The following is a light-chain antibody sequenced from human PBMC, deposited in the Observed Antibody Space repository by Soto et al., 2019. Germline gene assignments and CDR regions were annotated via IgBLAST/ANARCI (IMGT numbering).Light chain of an antibody. CDR2: GAS. CDR3: QQYFNWPPYT. V-gene: IGKV3-15*01. J-gene: IGKJ2*01. Sequence: EIVMTQSPTTLSLSPGERATLSCRASQSVSSNLAWYQQKPGQAPRLLIYGASTRATGITARFSGSGSGTEFTLTISSLQSEDFAFYYCQQYFNWPPYTFGQWTKLEI. CDR1: QSVSSN.